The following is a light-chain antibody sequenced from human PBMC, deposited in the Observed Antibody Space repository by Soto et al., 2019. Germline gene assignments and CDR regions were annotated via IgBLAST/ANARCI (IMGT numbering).Light chain of an antibody. V-gene: IGLV4-69*01. J-gene: IGLJ3*02. CDR3: QTWATGPDWV. CDR1: SGHSTYA. Sequence: QPVLTQSPSASASLGASVKLTCTLSSGHSTYAIAWHQQQPEKGPRYLMKLDSDGSHSKGDGIPDRFSGSSSGAERYLTISSLQSEDEADYYCQTWATGPDWVFGGGTKLIVL. CDR2: LDSDGSH.